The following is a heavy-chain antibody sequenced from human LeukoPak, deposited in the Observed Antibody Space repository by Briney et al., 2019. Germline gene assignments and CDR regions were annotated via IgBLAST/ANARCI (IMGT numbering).Heavy chain of an antibody. CDR3: ARADDYYDSSGYYGY. Sequence: ASVKVSCKASGYTFTSYDISWVRQAPGQGLERMGWISAYNGNTNYAQKLQGRVTMTTDTSTSTAYMELRSLRSDDTAVYYCARADDYYDSSGYYGYWGQGTLVTVSS. J-gene: IGHJ4*02. CDR1: GYTFTSYD. V-gene: IGHV1-18*01. D-gene: IGHD3-22*01. CDR2: ISAYNGNT.